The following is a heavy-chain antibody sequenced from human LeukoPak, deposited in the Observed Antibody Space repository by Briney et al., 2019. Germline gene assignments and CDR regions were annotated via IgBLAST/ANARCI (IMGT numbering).Heavy chain of an antibody. Sequence: PSETLSLTCAVYGGSFSGYYWSWIRQPPGKGLEWIGEINHSGSTNYNPSLKSRVTISVDTSKNQFSLKLSSVTAADTAVYYCAXXRRLRWLHPIDYWGQGTLVTVSS. CDR3: AXXRRLRWLHPIDY. CDR2: INHSGST. CDR1: GGSFSGYY. J-gene: IGHJ4*02. V-gene: IGHV4-34*01. D-gene: IGHD4-17*01.